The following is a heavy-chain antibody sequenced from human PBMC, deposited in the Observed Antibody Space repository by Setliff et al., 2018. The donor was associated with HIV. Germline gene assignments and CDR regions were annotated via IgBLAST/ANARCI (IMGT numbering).Heavy chain of an antibody. CDR2: IYHSGST. V-gene: IGHV4-38-2*01. J-gene: IGHJ4*02. CDR3: ARPSTRGYSYAVYDY. D-gene: IGHD5-18*01. Sequence: SETLSLTCAVSGYSISSGYYWGWIRQPPGKGLEWIGSIYHSGSTYYNPSLKSRVTISVDTSKNQFSLKLSSVTAADTAVYYCARPSTRGYSYAVYDYWGQGTLVTVSS. CDR1: GYSISSGYY.